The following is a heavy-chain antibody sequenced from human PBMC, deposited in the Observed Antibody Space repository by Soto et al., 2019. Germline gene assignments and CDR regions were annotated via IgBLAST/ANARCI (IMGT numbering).Heavy chain of an antibody. V-gene: IGHV4-39*01. CDR3: ARQATNNYCSSTSCYQSYYYYYMDV. CDR1: GGSISSSSYY. D-gene: IGHD2-2*01. Sequence: SETLSLTCTVSGGSISSSSYYWGWIRQPPGKGLEWIGSIYYSGSTYYNPSLKSRVTISVDTSKNQFSLKLSSVTAADTAVYYCARQATNNYCSSTSCYQSYYYYYMDVWGKGTTVTVSS. J-gene: IGHJ6*03. CDR2: IYYSGST.